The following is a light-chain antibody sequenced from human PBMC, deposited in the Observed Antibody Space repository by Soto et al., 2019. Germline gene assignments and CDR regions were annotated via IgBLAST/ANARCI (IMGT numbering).Light chain of an antibody. J-gene: IGKJ1*01. CDR3: QQYNNWSRT. Sequence: EIVMTQSPATLSVSPGERATLSCRASQSVSSNLAWYQQKPGQGPRLLIYGASTRATGIPARFSGSGSGTEFTLTISSLQSEDFAVYYCQQYNNWSRTFGQGTKVDIK. V-gene: IGKV3-15*01. CDR2: GAS. CDR1: QSVSSN.